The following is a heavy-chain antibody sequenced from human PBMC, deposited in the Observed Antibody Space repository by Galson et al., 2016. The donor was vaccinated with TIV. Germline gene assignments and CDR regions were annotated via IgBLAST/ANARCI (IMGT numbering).Heavy chain of an antibody. J-gene: IGHJ6*03. D-gene: IGHD5-12*01. CDR1: GGSMSGHF. Sequence: QLQLQESGPGLVKPSETLSLTCSVSGGSMSGHFWSWVRQTPGKGLEWIGHLYYSGSANYSPPLKSRVTISLDTSKNQFSLKLTSVTAADTAVYYCARDKSGFDAVDYFYYYIHVWGKGTTVTVSS. CDR2: LYYSGSA. V-gene: IGHV4-59*11. CDR3: ARDKSGFDAVDYFYYYIHV.